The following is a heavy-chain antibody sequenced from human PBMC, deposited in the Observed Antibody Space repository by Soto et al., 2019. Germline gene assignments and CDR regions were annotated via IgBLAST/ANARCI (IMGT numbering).Heavy chain of an antibody. CDR2: IKQDGSEK. Sequence: GGSLRLSCAASGFTFSSYWMSWVRQAPGKGLEWGANIKQDGSEKYYVDSVKGRFTISRDKAKNSLYLQMNSLRAEDTAVYYCARDLKRETDFDYWGQGTLVTVSS. D-gene: IGHD1-1*01. CDR3: ARDLKRETDFDY. V-gene: IGHV3-7*01. J-gene: IGHJ4*02. CDR1: GFTFSSYW.